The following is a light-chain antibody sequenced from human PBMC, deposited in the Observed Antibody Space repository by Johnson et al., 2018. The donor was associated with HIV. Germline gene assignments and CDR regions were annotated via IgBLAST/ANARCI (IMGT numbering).Light chain of an antibody. J-gene: IGLJ1*01. CDR3: GTWDSSLSGYV. CDR1: RSNIGDNF. CDR2: DNS. V-gene: IGLV1-51*01. Sequence: QSILTQPPSVSAAPGQKVTISCSGNRSNIGDNFVSWYQHLPGTATKLLVYDNSKRHSGIPDRFSATKSGTSATMGITGLQTGAEADYYCGTWDSSLSGYVFGTVTTVTFL.